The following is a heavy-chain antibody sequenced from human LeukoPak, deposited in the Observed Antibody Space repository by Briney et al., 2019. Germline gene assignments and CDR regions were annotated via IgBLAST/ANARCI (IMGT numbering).Heavy chain of an antibody. CDR1: GGSVSSGSYN. J-gene: IGHJ6*04. CDR3: ARGKICVAATLRDYYGGMDV. Sequence: PSETLSLTCTVSGGSVSSGSYNWSWIRQPPGEGLEWVSNNYYNGSTKYNPSLKSRVTISVDTSKNPYSLKLSSVTAADTAVDYCARGKICVAATLRDYYGGMDVWGKGTTVTVSS. CDR2: NYYNGST. D-gene: IGHD2-15*01. V-gene: IGHV4-61*01.